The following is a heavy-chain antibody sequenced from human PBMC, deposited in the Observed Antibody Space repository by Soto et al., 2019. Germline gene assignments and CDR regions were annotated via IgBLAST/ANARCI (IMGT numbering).Heavy chain of an antibody. Sequence: PGGSLRLSCSASGFTFSSYSMKWVRQAPGKVLELFSYIMSSSSTVYDSYFVKGRFTTARDNAKKSLYLQMNSLRAEDTAVYYCAGADNWNDPDAFDIWGQGTMVTVSS. J-gene: IGHJ3*02. V-gene: IGHV3-48*01. D-gene: IGHD1-1*01. CDR3: AGADNWNDPDAFDI. CDR1: GFTFSSYS. CDR2: IMSSSSTV.